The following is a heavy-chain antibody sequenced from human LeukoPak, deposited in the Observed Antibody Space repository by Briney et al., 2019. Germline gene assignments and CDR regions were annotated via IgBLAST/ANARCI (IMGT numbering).Heavy chain of an antibody. CDR2: ISGSGGST. CDR1: GFTFSSYA. V-gene: IGHV3-23*01. J-gene: IGHJ4*02. Sequence: GGSLRLSCAASGFTFSSYAMSWVRQAPGKGLEWVSAISGSGGSTYYADSVKGRFTISRDNSKNTLYLQMNSLRAEDTAVYYCAKDPFRMIVVVISYFDYWGQGTLVTVSS. CDR3: AKDPFRMIVVVISYFDY. D-gene: IGHD3-22*01.